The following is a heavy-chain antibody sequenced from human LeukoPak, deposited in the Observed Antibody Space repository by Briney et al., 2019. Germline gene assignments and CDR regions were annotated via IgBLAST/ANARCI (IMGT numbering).Heavy chain of an antibody. CDR1: GFTFSTHG. Sequence: GGSLRLSCGASGFTFSTHGMIWVRQAPGKGLEWVSYISPWSDTIYYADSVKGRFTISRDGARNSLYLQMHSLRAGDTAVYYCARVRGPTVTTWYFDLWGRGTLVTVSS. CDR3: ARVRGPTVTTWYFDL. J-gene: IGHJ2*01. V-gene: IGHV3-48*01. D-gene: IGHD4-17*01. CDR2: ISPWSDTI.